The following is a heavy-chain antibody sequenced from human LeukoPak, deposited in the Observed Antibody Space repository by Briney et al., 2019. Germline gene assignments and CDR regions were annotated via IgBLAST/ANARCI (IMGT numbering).Heavy chain of an antibody. D-gene: IGHD2-15*01. J-gene: IGHJ3*02. CDR2: ISSSSSYI. CDR3: ARVGYCSGGSCPTGGFDAFDI. CDR1: GFTFSSYS. Sequence: GGSLRLSCAASGFTFSSYSMNWVRQAPGKGLEWVSSISSSSSYIYYADSVKGRFTISRDNAKNSLYLQMNSLRAEDTAVYYCARVGYCSGGSCPTGGFDAFDIWGQGTMVTVSS. V-gene: IGHV3-21*01.